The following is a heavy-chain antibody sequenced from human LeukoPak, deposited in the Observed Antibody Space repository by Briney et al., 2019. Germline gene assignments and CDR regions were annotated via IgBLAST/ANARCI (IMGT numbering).Heavy chain of an antibody. Sequence: GGSLRLSCAGSGFTFSNSWMGWVRQAPGKGLEWVANVQHIGGETYYVDSVKGRLTISRDNAKNSVYLQMKSLRAEDTAVYYCARDKFGGTDYWGQGTLVTVSS. D-gene: IGHD3-16*01. CDR1: GFTFSNSW. V-gene: IGHV3-7*01. CDR2: VQHIGGET. J-gene: IGHJ4*02. CDR3: ARDKFGGTDY.